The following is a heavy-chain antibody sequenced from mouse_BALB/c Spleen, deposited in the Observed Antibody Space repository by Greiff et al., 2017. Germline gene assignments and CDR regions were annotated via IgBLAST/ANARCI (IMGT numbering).Heavy chain of an antibody. CDR2: INPSTGYT. D-gene: IGHD1-1*01. V-gene: IGHV1-7*01. CDR1: GYTFTSYW. J-gene: IGHJ4*01. Sequence: VKLQESGAELAKPGASVKMSCKASGYTFTSYWMHWVKQRPGQGLEWIGYINPSTGYTEYNQKFKDKATLTTDKSSSTAYMQLSSLTSEDSAVYYCARATVYAMDCWGQGTSLTVSS. CDR3: ARATVYAMDC.